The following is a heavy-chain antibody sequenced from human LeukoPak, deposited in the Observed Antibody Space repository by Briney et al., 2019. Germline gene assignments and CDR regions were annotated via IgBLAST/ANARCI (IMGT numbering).Heavy chain of an antibody. CDR3: ARHPRFGEFDI. V-gene: IGHV4-39*01. CDR1: GGSISSSSYY. J-gene: IGHJ3*02. Sequence: PSETLSLTCTVSGGSISSSSYYWGWIRQPPGKGLEWIGSIYYSGSTYYNPSLKSRVTISVDTSKNQFSLKLSSVTAADTAVYYCARHPRFGEFDIWGQGTMVTVSS. D-gene: IGHD3-10*01. CDR2: IYYSGST.